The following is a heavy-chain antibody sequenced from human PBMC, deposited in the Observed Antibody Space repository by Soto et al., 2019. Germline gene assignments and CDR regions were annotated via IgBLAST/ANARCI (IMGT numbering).Heavy chain of an antibody. Sequence: GASVKVSCKASGGTFSSYAISWVRQAPGQGLEWMGGIIPIFGTANYAQKFQGRVTIAADESTSTAYMELSSLRSEDTAVYYCAREVISRYYDILTGYPDYWGQGTLVTVSS. J-gene: IGHJ4*02. D-gene: IGHD3-9*01. CDR2: IIPIFGTA. V-gene: IGHV1-69*13. CDR3: AREVISRYYDILTGYPDY. CDR1: GGTFSSYA.